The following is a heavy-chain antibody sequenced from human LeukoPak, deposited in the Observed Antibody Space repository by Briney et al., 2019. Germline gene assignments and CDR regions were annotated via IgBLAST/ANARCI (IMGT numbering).Heavy chain of an antibody. CDR2: IWYDGSNK. J-gene: IGHJ4*02. V-gene: IGHV3-33*01. D-gene: IGHD3-10*01. Sequence: GGSLRLSCAASGFTFSSYGTHWVRQAPGKGLEWVAVIWYDGSNKYYADSVKGRFTISRDNSKNTLYLQMNSLRAEDTAVYYCARLSLPGGSYYYYFDYWGQGTLVTVSS. CDR1: GFTFSSYG. CDR3: ARLSLPGGSYYYYFDY.